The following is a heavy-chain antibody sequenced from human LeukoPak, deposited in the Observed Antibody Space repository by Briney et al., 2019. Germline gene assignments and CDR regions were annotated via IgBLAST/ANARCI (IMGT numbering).Heavy chain of an antibody. J-gene: IGHJ4*02. Sequence: GGFLRLSCAASGFTSCIYAVSWVRQAPGKGLEWVSAFSGGGDSYYADSVKGRFTISRDNSKKILYLQMNSLRAEDTAVYYCGKEVERHFDLKYWGQGTLVTVSS. CDR1: GFTSCIYA. CDR3: GKEVERHFDLKY. CDR2: FSGGGDS. V-gene: IGHV3-23*01.